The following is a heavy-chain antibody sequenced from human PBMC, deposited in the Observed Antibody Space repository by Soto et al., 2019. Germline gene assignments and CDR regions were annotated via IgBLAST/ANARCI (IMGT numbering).Heavy chain of an antibody. Sequence: PSETLSLTCTVSGGSVTSDEDYWTWIRQSPGKGLEWIGYISNGGSTGYNPSLKTRLSMSVDRSKNQFTLRLTSVTAADTAVYFCATESGSTYGYFDHWGQGTQVTVSS. D-gene: IGHD5-18*01. J-gene: IGHJ4*02. CDR3: ATESGSTYGYFDH. CDR2: ISNGGST. CDR1: GGSVTSDEDY. V-gene: IGHV4-30-4*01.